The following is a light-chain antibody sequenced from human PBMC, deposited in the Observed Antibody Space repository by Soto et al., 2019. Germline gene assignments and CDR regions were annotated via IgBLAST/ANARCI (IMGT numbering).Light chain of an antibody. J-gene: IGKJ3*01. V-gene: IGKV1-27*01. Sequence: DIQMTQSPSSLSASVGDRVTITCRARQGISNYLAWYQQKPGKVPKLLIYAASTLQSGVPSRFSGSGSGTDFTLTISGLQPEDVATYYCQKYNSAPPGGTFGPGTKVDIK. CDR3: QKYNSAPPGGT. CDR2: AAS. CDR1: QGISNY.